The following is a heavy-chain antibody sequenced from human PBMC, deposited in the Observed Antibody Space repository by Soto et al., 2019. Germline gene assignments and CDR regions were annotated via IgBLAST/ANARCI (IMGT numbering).Heavy chain of an antibody. CDR2: INPNSGGT. CDR3: ARGAILGYCSSTSCSTGHYYYGMDV. J-gene: IGHJ6*02. D-gene: IGHD2-2*01. Sequence: GPSVKVSCKASGYTFTGYYMHWVRQAPGQGLEWMGWINPNSGGTNYAQKLQGWVTMTRDTSISTAYMELSRLRSDDTAVYYCARGAILGYCSSTSCSTGHYYYGMDVWGQGTTVTVSS. V-gene: IGHV1-2*04. CDR1: GYTFTGYY.